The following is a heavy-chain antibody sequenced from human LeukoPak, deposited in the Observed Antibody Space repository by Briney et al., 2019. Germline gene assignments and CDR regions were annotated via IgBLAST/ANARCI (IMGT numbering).Heavy chain of an antibody. CDR3: AREATPIIKVAGVWYGAFDI. CDR2: INPNSGGT. CDR1: GYTFTGNY. V-gene: IGHV1-2*02. D-gene: IGHD6-19*01. J-gene: IGHJ3*02. Sequence: GASVKVSCKASGYTFTGNYMHWVRQAPGQGLEWMGWINPNSGGTNYAQKFQGRVTMTRDTSISTAYMELSRLRSDDTAVYYCAREATPIIKVAGVWYGAFDIWGQGTMVTVSS.